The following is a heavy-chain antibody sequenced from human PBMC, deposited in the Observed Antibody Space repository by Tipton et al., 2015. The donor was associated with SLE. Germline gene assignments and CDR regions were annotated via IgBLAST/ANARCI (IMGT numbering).Heavy chain of an antibody. CDR3: ARLHGYSYGLNWFDP. J-gene: IGHJ5*02. V-gene: IGHV4-39*06. D-gene: IGHD5-18*01. CDR2: IYYTGTTT. Sequence: TLSLTCTVSGGSVSSSSKYWAWIRQPPGKGLEWIGSIYYTGTTTYYNSFLKSRVTMSVDTAKNQFALRLTSVIAADTAVYYCARLHGYSYGLNWFDPWGQGTLISVSS. CDR1: GGSVSSSSKY.